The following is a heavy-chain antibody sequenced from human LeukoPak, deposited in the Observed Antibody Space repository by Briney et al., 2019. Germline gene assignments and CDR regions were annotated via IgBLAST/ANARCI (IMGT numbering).Heavy chain of an antibody. V-gene: IGHV4-4*07. CDR1: GGSISSYY. Sequence: SETLSLTCSVSGGSISSYYWSWIRQPAGKGLEWIGRISTTGSSNYNPSLKSRVTMSVDTPKNQFSLKLTSVTAADTAVYYCARDGYLAVDYWGQGTLVTVSS. D-gene: IGHD2-2*03. CDR3: ARDGYLAVDY. CDR2: ISTTGSS. J-gene: IGHJ4*02.